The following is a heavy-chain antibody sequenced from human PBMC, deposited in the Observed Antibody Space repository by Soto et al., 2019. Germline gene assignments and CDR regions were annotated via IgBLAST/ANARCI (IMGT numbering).Heavy chain of an antibody. V-gene: IGHV1-8*01. Sequence: QVQLVQSGAEVKKPGASVKVSCKASGYTFTSYDINWVRQATGQGLEWMGWMNANSGNTGDAQKFQGRVTMARNTSISTAYMNLGSLRSEDTAVYYCARLGEWELLPSRGQIDPWGQGTLVTVSS. CDR3: ARLGEWELLPSRGQIDP. CDR2: MNANSGNT. J-gene: IGHJ5*02. D-gene: IGHD1-26*01. CDR1: GYTFTSYD.